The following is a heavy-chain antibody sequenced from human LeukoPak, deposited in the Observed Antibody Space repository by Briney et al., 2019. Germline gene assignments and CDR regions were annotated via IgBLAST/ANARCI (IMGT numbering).Heavy chain of an antibody. CDR3: ARVSGYYGSGRPPSGRSYYYMDV. J-gene: IGHJ6*03. CDR1: GGSFSGYY. CDR2: INHSGST. V-gene: IGHV4-34*01. D-gene: IGHD3-10*01. Sequence: SETLSLTCAVYGGSFSGYYWSWIRQPPGKGLEWIGEINHSGSTNYNPSLKSRVTISVDTSKNQFSLKLISVTAADTAVYYCARVSGYYGSGRPPSGRSYYYMDVWGKGATVTVSS.